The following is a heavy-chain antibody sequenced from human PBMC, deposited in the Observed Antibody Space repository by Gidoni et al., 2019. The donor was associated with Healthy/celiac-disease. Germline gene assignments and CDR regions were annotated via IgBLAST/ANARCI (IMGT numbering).Heavy chain of an antibody. CDR3: ARELITPLDEGAFDI. V-gene: IGHV3-48*01. J-gene: IGHJ3*02. CDR1: GFTFSSYS. D-gene: IGHD3-10*01. CDR2: ISSSSSTI. Sequence: EVQLVESGGGLVQPGGSLRLSCAASGFTFSSYSMTWFRQAPGKGLEWVSDISSSSSTIYYADSVKGRFTISRDNAKNSLYLQMNSLRAEDTAVYYCARELITPLDEGAFDIWGQGTMVTVSS.